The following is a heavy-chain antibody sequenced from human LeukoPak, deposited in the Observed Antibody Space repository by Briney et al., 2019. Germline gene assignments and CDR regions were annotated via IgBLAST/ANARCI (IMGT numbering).Heavy chain of an antibody. CDR2: VSGSGGYT. J-gene: IGHJ4*02. CDR1: GFTFTSHW. D-gene: IGHD3-3*01. Sequence: PGGSLRLSCAASGFTFTSHWMSWVRQAPAKGLEWVAGVSGSGGYTNYGDSVRGRFTISRDNSKNTVYLQMNSLRVEDTAVYYCAKGDGVAVTWVDSWGQGTLVTVSS. CDR3: AKGDGVAVTWVDS. V-gene: IGHV3-23*01.